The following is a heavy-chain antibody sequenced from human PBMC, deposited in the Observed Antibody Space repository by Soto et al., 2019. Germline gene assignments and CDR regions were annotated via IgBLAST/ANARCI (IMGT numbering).Heavy chain of an antibody. J-gene: IGHJ3*01. CDR1: VYIFTRYW. CDR3: ARPRISTSSDDFDV. Sequence: GESLKISCKGSVYIFTRYWIGWVRQMPGKGLEWMGMIYPGDSDTRYRPSFQGQVTISADKSISTAYLQWGSLKASDTAMYYCARPRISTSSDDFDVWGQGTMVTVSS. CDR2: IYPGDSDT. D-gene: IGHD6-6*01. V-gene: IGHV5-51*01.